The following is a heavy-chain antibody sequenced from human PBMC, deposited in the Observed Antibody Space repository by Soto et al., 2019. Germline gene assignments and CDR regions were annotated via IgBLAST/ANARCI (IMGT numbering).Heavy chain of an antibody. CDR3: ARRYYYYGMDV. J-gene: IGHJ6*02. CDR1: GGSISSSSYY. V-gene: IGHV4-39*01. CDR2: VYYSGST. Sequence: SETLSLTCTVSGGSISSSSYYWGWIRQPPGKGLEWIGSVYYSGSTYYNPSLKSRVTISVDTSKNQFSLKLSSVTAADTAVYYCARRYYYYGMDVWGQGTTVTVSS.